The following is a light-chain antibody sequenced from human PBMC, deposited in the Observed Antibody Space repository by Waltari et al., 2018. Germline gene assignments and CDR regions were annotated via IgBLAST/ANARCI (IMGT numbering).Light chain of an antibody. CDR1: QDINNF. CDR3: QQYNTLPVT. V-gene: IGKV1-33*01. J-gene: IGKJ4*01. CDR2: DAF. Sequence: MQVTQSPSSLSASVGARVPTPCQASQDINNFLNWYQQKPGKAPKVVSYDAFNLETGVPSRFSGGGSGTDFTFTISSLQPEDIATYYCQQYNTLPVTFGGGTKVEIK.